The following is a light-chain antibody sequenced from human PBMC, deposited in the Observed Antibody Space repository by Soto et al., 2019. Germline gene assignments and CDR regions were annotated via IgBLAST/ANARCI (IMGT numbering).Light chain of an antibody. CDR3: QKYNSYSYT. J-gene: IGKJ2*01. CDR2: DAS. Sequence: DIQMTQSPSTLSASVGDRVTITCRASQSISSWLAWYQQKPGKAPKLLIYDASSLESGVPSRFSGSGSGTEFTLTISRLQPDDFATYYCQKYNSYSYTFGQGTKVEIK. CDR1: QSISSW. V-gene: IGKV1-5*01.